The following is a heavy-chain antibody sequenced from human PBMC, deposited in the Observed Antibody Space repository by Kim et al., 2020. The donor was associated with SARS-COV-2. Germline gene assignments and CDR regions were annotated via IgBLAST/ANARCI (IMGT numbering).Heavy chain of an antibody. CDR2: VYYSGST. V-gene: IGHV4-59*13. Sequence: SETLSLTCTVSGGSISNYSWSWIRQPPGKGLEWIGYVYYSGSTNYNPSLKSRVTMSVDTSKNQFSLKLRSVTAADTAVYYCARGGPGSWYIYWGQGTLVTVSS. D-gene: IGHD6-13*01. CDR1: GGSISNYS. J-gene: IGHJ4*02. CDR3: ARGGPGSWYIY.